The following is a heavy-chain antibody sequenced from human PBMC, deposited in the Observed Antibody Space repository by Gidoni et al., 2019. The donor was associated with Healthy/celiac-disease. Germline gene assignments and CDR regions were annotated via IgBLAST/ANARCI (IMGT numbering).Heavy chain of an antibody. V-gene: IGHV3-33*08. CDR1: GFTFSSYG. CDR2: IWYDGSNK. Sequence: QVQLVESGGGVVPPGRSLSLSCAASGFTFSSYGMHWVRQAPGKGREWVAVIWYDGSNKYYADSVKGRFTISRDNSKNTLYLQMNSLRAEDTAVYYCARDIEQWLVQGAFDIWGQGTMVTVSS. CDR3: ARDIEQWLVQGAFDI. D-gene: IGHD6-19*01. J-gene: IGHJ3*02.